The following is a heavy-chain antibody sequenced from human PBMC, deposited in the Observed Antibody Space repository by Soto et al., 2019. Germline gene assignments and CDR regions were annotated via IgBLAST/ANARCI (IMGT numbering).Heavy chain of an antibody. CDR3: ARDDHTYGVY. J-gene: IGHJ4*02. CDR1: GFTFSSYA. D-gene: IGHD2-21*01. CDR2: ISYDGSNK. V-gene: IGHV3-30-3*01. Sequence: GGSLRLSCAASGFTFSSYAMHWVRQAPGKGLEWVAVISYDGSNKYYADSVKGRFTISRDDATKSLHLHMNSLRTDDTAVYYCARDDHTYGVYWGQGTPVTVSS.